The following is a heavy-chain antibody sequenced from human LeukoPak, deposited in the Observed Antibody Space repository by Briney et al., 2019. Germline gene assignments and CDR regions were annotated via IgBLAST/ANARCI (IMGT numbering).Heavy chain of an antibody. J-gene: IGHJ5*01. Sequence: GGSLRLSCAASGFTFNNYAMHWVRQAPGKGLEWVTVISYDGSDKYYADSVKGRFTISKDKSKNTLYLEMNSLRGEDTAVYYCAKATTVTHSGWFDSWGQGTLVTVSS. V-gene: IGHV3-30*18. CDR2: ISYDGSDK. CDR1: GFTFNNYA. CDR3: AKATTVTHSGWFDS. D-gene: IGHD4-17*01.